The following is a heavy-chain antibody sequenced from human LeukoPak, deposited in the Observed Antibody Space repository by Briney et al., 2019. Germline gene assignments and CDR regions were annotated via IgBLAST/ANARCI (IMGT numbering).Heavy chain of an antibody. CDR1: GFTFSSYS. Sequence: GGSLRLSCAASGFTFSSYSMNWVRQAPGKGLEWVSHISSSSSIIYYADSVKGRFTISRDNAKDSLYLQMNSLRAEDTAAYYCARGRQGDYWGQGTLVAVSS. V-gene: IGHV3-48*01. CDR2: ISSSSSII. CDR3: ARGRQGDY. J-gene: IGHJ4*02.